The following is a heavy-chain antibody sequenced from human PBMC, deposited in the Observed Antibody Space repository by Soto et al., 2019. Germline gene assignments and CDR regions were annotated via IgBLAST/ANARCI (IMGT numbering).Heavy chain of an antibody. CDR1: GFTFSSYA. D-gene: IGHD1-7*01. J-gene: IGHJ4*02. CDR3: AKVSMELRGAFDY. CDR2: ISGSGSST. V-gene: IGHV3-23*01. Sequence: EVQLLESGGGLVQPGGSLRLSCAASGFTFSSYAMSWVRQAPGKGLEWVSAISGSGSSTYYADSVKGRFTISRDNSKNTLYLQMNSLRAEDTAVYYCAKVSMELRGAFDYWGQGTLVTVSS.